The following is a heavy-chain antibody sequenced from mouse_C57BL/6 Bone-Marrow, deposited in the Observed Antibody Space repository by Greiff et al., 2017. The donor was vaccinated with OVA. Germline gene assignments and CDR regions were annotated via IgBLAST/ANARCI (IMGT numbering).Heavy chain of an antibody. CDR2: IYPRDGST. Sequence: QVQLKQSGPELVKPGASVKLSCKASGYTFTSYDINWVKQRPGQGLEWIGWIYPRDGSTKYNEKFKGKATLTVDTSSSTAYMELHSLTSEDSAVYFCARRGYYGSSYGYWYFDVWGTGTTVTVSS. CDR1: GYTFTSYD. CDR3: ARRGYYGSSYGYWYFDV. D-gene: IGHD1-1*01. V-gene: IGHV1-85*01. J-gene: IGHJ1*03.